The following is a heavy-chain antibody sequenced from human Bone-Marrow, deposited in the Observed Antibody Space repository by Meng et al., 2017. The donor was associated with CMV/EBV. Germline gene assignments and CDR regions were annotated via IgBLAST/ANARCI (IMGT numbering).Heavy chain of an antibody. D-gene: IGHD2-2*01. J-gene: IGHJ6*02. CDR2: IYYSGST. V-gene: IGHV4-59*08. CDR3: ARGYCATTSCYPYYYGMDV. Sequence: SETLSLTCTVSGGFISYYYWSWIRQSPGKGLEWIGYIYYSGSTNYNPSLKSRVSISVDTSKNQFSLKLSSVTAADTAVYYCARGYCATTSCYPYYYGMDVWGQGTTVTVSS. CDR1: GGFISYYY.